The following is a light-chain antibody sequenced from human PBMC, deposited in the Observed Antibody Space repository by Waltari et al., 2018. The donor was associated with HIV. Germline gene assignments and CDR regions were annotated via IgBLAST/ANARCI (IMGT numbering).Light chain of an antibody. J-gene: IGLJ3*02. CDR3: QSANSRGTSLV. CDR1: DLPNTY. Sequence: SFALTQPPSASVFPGHTARITGSGDDLPNTYANWYQQKTGQAPVLIIYKDTERPSGIPERFSGSSSGTTVTLTISGVQAEDEADYYCQSANSRGTSLVFGGGTKLTVL. CDR2: KDT. V-gene: IGLV3-25*03.